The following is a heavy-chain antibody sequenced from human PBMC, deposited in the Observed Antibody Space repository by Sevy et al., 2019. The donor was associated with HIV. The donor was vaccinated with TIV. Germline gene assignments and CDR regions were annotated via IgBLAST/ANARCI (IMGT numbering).Heavy chain of an antibody. V-gene: IGHV1-18*04. D-gene: IGHD3-22*01. J-gene: IGHJ2*01. CDR3: ARTPYYYDSSGYWYFDL. CDR2: ISAYNGNT. CDR1: GYTFTSYG. Sequence: ASVKVSCKASGYTFTSYGISWVRQAPGQGLEWMGWISAYNGNTNYAQKLQGRVTMTTDTSTSTAYMELRSLRSDDTAVSYCARTPYYYDSSGYWYFDLWGRGTLVTVSS.